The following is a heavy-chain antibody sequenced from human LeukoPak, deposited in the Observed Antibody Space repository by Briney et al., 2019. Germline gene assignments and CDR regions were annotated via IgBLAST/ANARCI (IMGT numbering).Heavy chain of an antibody. V-gene: IGHV4-39*07. J-gene: IGHJ6*03. Sequence: SETLSLTCSVSGGSTSTSTSYWGWIRQPPGKGLEWIGSIHYSGSTYKNPSLKSRVTIPMDTSKSQFSLKVTSLTAADSAVYYCARESSSSRYFMDVWGRGTTVTVSS. CDR3: ARESSSSRYFMDV. CDR2: IHYSGST. D-gene: IGHD6-6*01. CDR1: GGSTSTSTSY.